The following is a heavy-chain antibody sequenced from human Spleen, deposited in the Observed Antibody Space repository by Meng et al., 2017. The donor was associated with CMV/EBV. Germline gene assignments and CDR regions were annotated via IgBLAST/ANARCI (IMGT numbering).Heavy chain of an antibody. D-gene: IGHD5-18*01. V-gene: IGHV3-74*01. CDR1: GFTFNNYW. CDR3: ARDGEAAMVTATHY. CDR2: INGDGRST. Sequence: GESLKISCVVSGFTFNNYWMHWVRQAPGKGLVWVSRINGDGRSTNYGDSVKGRFTISRDNAKNTLCLQMNSLRAEDTAVYYCARDGEAAMVTATHYWGQGALVTVSS. J-gene: IGHJ4*02.